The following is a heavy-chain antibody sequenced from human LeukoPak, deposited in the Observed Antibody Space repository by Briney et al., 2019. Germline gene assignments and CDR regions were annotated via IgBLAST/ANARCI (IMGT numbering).Heavy chain of an antibody. J-gene: IGHJ4*02. CDR1: GGSISSYY. Sequence: SETLSLTCTVFGGSISSYYWSWMRQPPGKGLEWIGYIYSGSTDYNPSLKSRVTISVDTSKNQFSLQLASVTAADTAVYYCATGSEYNYRYTFGFWGQGALVTASS. CDR2: IYSGST. D-gene: IGHD5-18*01. V-gene: IGHV4-59*01. CDR3: ATGSEYNYRYTFGF.